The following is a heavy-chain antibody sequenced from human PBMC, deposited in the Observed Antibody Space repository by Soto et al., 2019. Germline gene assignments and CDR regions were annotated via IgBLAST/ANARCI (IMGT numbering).Heavy chain of an antibody. CDR1: GFTFSSYG. V-gene: IGHV3-30*18. Sequence: GVSLRLSCAASGFTFSSYGMHWVRQAPGKGLEWVAVISYDGSNKYYADSVKGRFTISRDNSKNTLYLQMNSLRAEDTAVYYCAKDQGYSYGYSHYYYGMDVWGQGTTVTVSS. CDR2: ISYDGSNK. J-gene: IGHJ6*02. D-gene: IGHD5-18*01. CDR3: AKDQGYSYGYSHYYYGMDV.